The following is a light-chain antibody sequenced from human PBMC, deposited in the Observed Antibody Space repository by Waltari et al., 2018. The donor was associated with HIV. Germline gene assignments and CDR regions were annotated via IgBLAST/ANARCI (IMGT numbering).Light chain of an antibody. Sequence: YVMTQPSSLSVAPGETAPISCGANNIRSQSVHWYQQRPGQAPVLVISDDSDRPSEIPERFAGSNSGNTATLTISGVEAGDEADYYCQVWDSTSDHPAFGGGTKLTVL. CDR1: NIRSQS. CDR2: DDS. CDR3: QVWDSTSDHPA. J-gene: IGLJ3*02. V-gene: IGLV3-21*01.